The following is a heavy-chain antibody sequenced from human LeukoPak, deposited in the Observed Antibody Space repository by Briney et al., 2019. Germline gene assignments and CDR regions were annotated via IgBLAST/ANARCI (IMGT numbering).Heavy chain of an antibody. CDR1: GDSMSRDY. CDR3: ARVKSKSYYCSSSGCRSSPDYYYYMGV. Sequence: PSETLSLTCRVSGDSMSRDYWSWIRQPAGKGLEYIGRIYTSGSTNYNPSLKSRVTMSVDTSKNQFSLRLSSVTAADTAVYYCARVKSKSYYCSSSGCRSSPDYYYYMGVWGKGTTVTVSS. V-gene: IGHV4-4*07. CDR2: IYTSGST. J-gene: IGHJ6*03. D-gene: IGHD2-2*01.